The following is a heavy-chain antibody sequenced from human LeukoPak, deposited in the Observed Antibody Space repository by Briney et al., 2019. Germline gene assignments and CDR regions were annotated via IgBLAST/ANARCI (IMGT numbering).Heavy chain of an antibody. V-gene: IGHV1-69*01. D-gene: IGHD2-21*02. CDR1: GGTFSSYA. Sequence: VASVKVSCKASGGTFSSYAISWVRQAPGQGLEWMGGIIPIFGTANYAQKFQGRVTITADESTSTAYMELSSLRSEDTAVYYCARVAYCGGDCYSGIVDWGQGTLVTVSS. J-gene: IGHJ4*02. CDR3: ARVAYCGGDCYSGIVD. CDR2: IIPIFGTA.